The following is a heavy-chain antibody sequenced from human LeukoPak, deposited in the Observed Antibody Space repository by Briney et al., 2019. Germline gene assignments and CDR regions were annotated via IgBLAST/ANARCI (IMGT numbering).Heavy chain of an antibody. Sequence: PGGSLRLSCAASGFTVSSNYMSWVRQAPGKGLEWVSVIYSGGSTYYADSVKGRFTISRDNSKNTLYLQMNSLRAEDTAVYYCASAEPSMVRGVSLDYWGQGTLVTVSS. D-gene: IGHD3-10*01. V-gene: IGHV3-53*01. CDR3: ASAEPSMVRGVSLDY. J-gene: IGHJ4*02. CDR1: GFTVSSNY. CDR2: IYSGGST.